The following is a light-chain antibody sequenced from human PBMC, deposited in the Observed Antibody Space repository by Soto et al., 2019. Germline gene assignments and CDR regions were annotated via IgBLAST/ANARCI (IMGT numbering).Light chain of an antibody. CDR3: SSYTSSSTPYV. CDR1: SSDVGAYNY. J-gene: IGLJ1*01. V-gene: IGLV2-14*01. CDR2: DVS. Sequence: QSVLTQPASVSGSPGQSITISCTGTSSDVGAYNYVSWYQQQPGKVPELMIYDVSNRPSGVSYRFSGSKSGNTASLTISGLQAEDEADYYCSSYTSSSTPYVFGTGTKVTVL.